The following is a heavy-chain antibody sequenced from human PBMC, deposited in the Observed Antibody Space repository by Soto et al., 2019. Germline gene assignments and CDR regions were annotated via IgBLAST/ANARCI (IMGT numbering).Heavy chain of an antibody. CDR3: ARNYFYYYFALDV. CDR2: INYSGTT. J-gene: IGHJ6*02. Sequence: QLQLQESGPRLVKPAETLSLACTVSGGSVSSTSYFWGWIRQPPGKGLEWIGSINYSGTTYYKSSLKSRVTISLDTSENQFSLRLSSVTAADTAVYFCARNYFYYYFALDVWGQGTTVTVSS. CDR1: GGSVSSTSYF. D-gene: IGHD1-7*01. V-gene: IGHV4-39*01.